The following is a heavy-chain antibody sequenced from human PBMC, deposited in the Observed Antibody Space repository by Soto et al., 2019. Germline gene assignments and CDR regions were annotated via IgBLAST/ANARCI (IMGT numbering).Heavy chain of an antibody. D-gene: IGHD5-12*01. V-gene: IGHV3-23*01. Sequence: RRLSCAASGFTFSSYAMSWVRQAPGKGLEWVSAISGSGGSTYYADSVKGRFTISRDNSKNTLYLQMNSLRAEDTAVYYCAKYAGRANYYYYYGMDVWGQGTTVTVSS. CDR1: GFTFSSYA. J-gene: IGHJ6*02. CDR3: AKYAGRANYYYYYGMDV. CDR2: ISGSGGST.